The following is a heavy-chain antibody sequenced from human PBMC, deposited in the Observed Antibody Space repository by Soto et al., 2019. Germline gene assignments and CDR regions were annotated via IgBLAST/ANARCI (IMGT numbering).Heavy chain of an antibody. CDR2: INHSGST. J-gene: IGHJ5*02. CDR3: ARGPRAIVLMVYAMKFDP. Sequence: LSLTCAVYGGSFSGYYWSWIRQPPGKGLEWIGEINHSGSTNYNPSLKSRVTISVDTSKNQFSLKLSSVTAADTAVYYCARGPRAIVLMVYAMKFDPWGQGTLVTVSS. CDR1: GGSFSGYY. V-gene: IGHV4-34*01. D-gene: IGHD2-8*01.